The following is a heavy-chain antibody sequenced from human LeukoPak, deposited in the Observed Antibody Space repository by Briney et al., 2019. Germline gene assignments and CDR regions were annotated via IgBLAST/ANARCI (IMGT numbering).Heavy chain of an antibody. Sequence: SETLSLTCTVSGGSISSGGYYWSWICQHPGKGLEWIGYIYYSGSTYYNPSLKSRVTISVDTSKNQFSLKLSSVTAVDTAVYYCARGPTHYDFWSGYYYMDVWGKGTTVTVSS. CDR3: ARGPTHYDFWSGYYYMDV. J-gene: IGHJ6*03. D-gene: IGHD3-3*01. CDR1: GGSISSGGYY. CDR2: IYYSGST. V-gene: IGHV4-31*03.